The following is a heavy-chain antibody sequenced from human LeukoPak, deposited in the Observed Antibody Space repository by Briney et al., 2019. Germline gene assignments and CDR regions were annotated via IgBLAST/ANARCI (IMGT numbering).Heavy chain of an antibody. CDR2: ISSDGRST. V-gene: IGHV3-74*01. J-gene: IGHJ4*02. CDR3: ARDIPNSGIDY. D-gene: IGHD5-12*01. CDR1: GFTFRTYW. Sequence: PGGSLRLSCAVSGFTFRTYWMHWVRQAPGKGPVWVSRISSDGRSTSYADSVKGRFTISRDNAKNTLYLQMNSLRAEDTAVYYCARDIPNSGIDYWGQGALVTVSS.